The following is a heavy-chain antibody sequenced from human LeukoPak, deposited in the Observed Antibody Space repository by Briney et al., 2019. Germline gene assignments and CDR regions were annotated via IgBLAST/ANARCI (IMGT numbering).Heavy chain of an antibody. CDR2: IYHSGST. CDR1: GYSISSGYY. D-gene: IGHD3-16*01. Sequence: SETLSLTCAVSGYSISSGYYWGWIRQPPGKGLEWIGSIYHSGSTNYNPSLKSRVTISVDTSKNQFSLKLSSVTAADTAVYYCARVPRVRHGGRGYNWFDPWGQGTLVTVSS. CDR3: ARVPRVRHGGRGYNWFDP. V-gene: IGHV4-38-2*01. J-gene: IGHJ5*02.